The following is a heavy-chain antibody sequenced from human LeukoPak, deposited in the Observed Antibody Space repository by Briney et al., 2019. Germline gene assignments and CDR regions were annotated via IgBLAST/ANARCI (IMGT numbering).Heavy chain of an antibody. Sequence: PGGSLRLSCAASGFTFSRYAMHWVRQAPGKGLEWVEVISYDGSNKYYADSVKGRFTISRDNSKNTLYLQMNSLRAEDTAVYYCARGRIAAAGTKGFHYWGQGTLVTVSS. J-gene: IGHJ4*02. CDR3: ARGRIAAAGTKGFHY. CDR2: ISYDGSNK. D-gene: IGHD6-13*01. CDR1: GFTFSRYA. V-gene: IGHV3-30-3*01.